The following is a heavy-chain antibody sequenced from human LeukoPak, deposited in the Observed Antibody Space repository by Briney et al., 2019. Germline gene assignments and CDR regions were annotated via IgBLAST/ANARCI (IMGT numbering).Heavy chain of an antibody. CDR1: GFTFSDLW. Sequence: GGSLRLSCAASGFTFSDLWMTWVRQAPGKGLEWVANMKQDGSVTNHVESVRGRFTISRDNPKNSLYLQMNSLGVEDTAVYYCARDPASGNNPYWGKGTLVTVSS. CDR3: ARDPASGNNPY. J-gene: IGHJ4*02. V-gene: IGHV3-7*01. CDR2: MKQDGSVT. D-gene: IGHD1/OR15-1a*01.